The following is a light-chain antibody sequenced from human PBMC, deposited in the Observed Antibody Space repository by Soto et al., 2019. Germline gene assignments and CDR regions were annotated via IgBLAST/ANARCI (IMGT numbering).Light chain of an antibody. V-gene: IGLV4-60*03. Sequence: QLVLTQSSSASASLGSSVTLTCTLSSGHSSYIIAWHQQQPGKAPRYLMKLEGSGSYNKGSGVPARFSGSSSGADRYLTISNLQSEDEADYYCETWDSNTRVFGGGTKLTVL. CDR1: SGHSSYI. CDR3: ETWDSNTRV. CDR2: LEGSGSY. J-gene: IGLJ2*01.